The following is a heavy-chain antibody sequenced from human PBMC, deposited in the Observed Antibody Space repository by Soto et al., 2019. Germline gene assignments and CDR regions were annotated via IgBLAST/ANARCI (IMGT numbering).Heavy chain of an antibody. J-gene: IGHJ4*02. Sequence: ASVKVSCKASGYTFTGYYMHWVRQAPGQGLEWMGWINPNSGGTNYAQKFQGWVTVTRDTSISTAYMELSRLRSDDTAVHYCARVGRYCSGGSSFDFWGQGTLVTVSS. V-gene: IGHV1-2*04. CDR3: ARVGRYCSGGSSFDF. CDR1: GYTFTGYY. D-gene: IGHD2-15*01. CDR2: INPNSGGT.